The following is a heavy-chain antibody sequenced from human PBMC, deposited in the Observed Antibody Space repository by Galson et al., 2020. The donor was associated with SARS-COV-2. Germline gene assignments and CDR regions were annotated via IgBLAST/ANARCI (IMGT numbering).Heavy chain of an antibody. CDR3: ANVPRGNWFDP. V-gene: IGHV4-38-2*02. CDR1: GYSISSGYY. CDR2: IYHSGST. J-gene: IGHJ5*02. Sequence: SETLSLTCTVSGYSISSGYYWGWIRQPPGKGLEWIGSIYHSGSTYYNPSLKSRVTISVDTSKNQFSLKLSSVTAADTAVYYCANVPRGNWFDPWGQGTLVTVSS. D-gene: IGHD6-6*01.